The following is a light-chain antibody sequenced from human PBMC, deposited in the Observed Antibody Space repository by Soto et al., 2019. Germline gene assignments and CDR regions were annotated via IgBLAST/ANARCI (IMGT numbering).Light chain of an antibody. CDR2: KAS. CDR1: QSISSW. Sequence: DIQMTQSPSTLSASVGDRVTITCRASQSISSWLAWYQQKPGKAPKLLIYKASSLESGVPSRFSVSGSGTEFTRTISSLQPDDFATYYCQQYNSYPITVGQGTR. J-gene: IGKJ5*01. V-gene: IGKV1-5*03. CDR3: QQYNSYPIT.